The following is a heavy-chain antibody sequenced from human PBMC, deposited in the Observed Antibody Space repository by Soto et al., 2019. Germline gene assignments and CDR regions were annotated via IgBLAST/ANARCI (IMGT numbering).Heavy chain of an antibody. D-gene: IGHD5-18*01. CDR1: GGSFSGYY. CDR3: ARAKRGYSYAQGPNWSDP. V-gene: IGHV4-34*01. CDR2: INHSGST. J-gene: IGHJ5*02. Sequence: QVQLQQWGAGLLKPSETLSLTCAVYGGSFSGYYWSWIRQPPGKGLEWIGEINHSGSTNYNPSLKSRVTISVDTSKNQFSLKLSSVTAADTAVYYCARAKRGYSYAQGPNWSDPWGQGTLVTVSS.